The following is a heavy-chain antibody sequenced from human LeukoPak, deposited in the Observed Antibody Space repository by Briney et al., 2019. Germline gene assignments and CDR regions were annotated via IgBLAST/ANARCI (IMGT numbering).Heavy chain of an antibody. CDR2: IGTAGDT. J-gene: IGHJ6*03. Sequence: LSGGSLRLSCAGSGFSFSSYGMHWVRQATGKGLEWVSAIGTAGDTYYPGSVKGRFTISRENAKNSLYLQMNSLRAGDTTVYYCARGHGVVYYYMDVWGKGTTVTISS. D-gene: IGHD2-15*01. CDR1: GFSFSSYG. V-gene: IGHV3-13*01. CDR3: ARGHGVVYYYMDV.